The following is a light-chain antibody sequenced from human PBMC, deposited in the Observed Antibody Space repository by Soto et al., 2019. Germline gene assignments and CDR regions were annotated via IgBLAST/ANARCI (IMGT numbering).Light chain of an antibody. CDR3: QQSSNWPPEIT. Sequence: EIVLTQSPATLSLSPGERATLSCRASQSVSSYLAWYQQKPGQAPRLLIYDASNRATGIPARFSGSGSGTDFTLTISSLEPEDFAVYYCQQSSNWPPEITFGHGTKVDIK. V-gene: IGKV3-11*01. J-gene: IGKJ3*01. CDR1: QSVSSY. CDR2: DAS.